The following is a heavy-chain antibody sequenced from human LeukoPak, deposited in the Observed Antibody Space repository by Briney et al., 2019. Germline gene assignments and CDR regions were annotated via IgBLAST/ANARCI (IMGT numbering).Heavy chain of an antibody. D-gene: IGHD3-10*01. CDR2: IIPILGIA. Sequence: SVKVSCKASGGTFSSYAISWVRQAPGQGLEWMGRIIPILGIANYAQKFQGRVTITADKSTSTAYMELSSLGSEDTAVYYCARFDYYYGSGSEIDYWGQGTLVTVSS. CDR1: GGTFSSYA. CDR3: ARFDYYYGSGSEIDY. J-gene: IGHJ4*02. V-gene: IGHV1-69*04.